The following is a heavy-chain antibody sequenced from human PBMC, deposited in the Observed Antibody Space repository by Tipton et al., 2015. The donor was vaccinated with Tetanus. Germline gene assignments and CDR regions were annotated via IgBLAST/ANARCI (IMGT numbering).Heavy chain of an antibody. Sequence: QLVQSGAEVKEHGASVKVSCKASGYNFVNFGISWVRQAPGQGLEWMGWISAYNGKTKYAQRLQGRVTMTTDRSASTAYMDLRRLRSDDTAVYYCARVQEQRIYYYGMDVWGQGTTVTVSS. CDR1: GYNFVNFG. J-gene: IGHJ6*02. D-gene: IGHD6-25*01. CDR2: ISAYNGKT. V-gene: IGHV1-18*01. CDR3: ARVQEQRIYYYGMDV.